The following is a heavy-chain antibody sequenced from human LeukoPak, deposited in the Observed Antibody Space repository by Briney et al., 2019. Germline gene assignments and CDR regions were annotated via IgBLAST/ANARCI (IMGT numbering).Heavy chain of an antibody. CDR2: INHSGST. D-gene: IGHD3-10*01. CDR3: ARRYYGSGSYNY. V-gene: IGHV4-34*01. Sequence: SETLSLTCAVYGGSFSGYYWSWIRQPPGKGLEWIGEINHSGSTNYNPSLKSRVTISADTSKNQFSLKLSSVTAADTAVYYCARRYYGSGSYNYWGQGTLVTVSS. CDR1: GGSFSGYY. J-gene: IGHJ4*02.